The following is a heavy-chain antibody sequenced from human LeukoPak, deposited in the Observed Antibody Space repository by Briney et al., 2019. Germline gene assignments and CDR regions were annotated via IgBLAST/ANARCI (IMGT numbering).Heavy chain of an antibody. D-gene: IGHD4-17*01. CDR2: IYYSGST. J-gene: IGHJ4*02. CDR3: ARERAGDYGSFDY. V-gene: IGHV4-59*01. CDR1: GGSISSYY. Sequence: PSDTLSLTCTVSGGSISSYYWSWIRQPPGKGREWLGYIYYSGSTNYNTSLKSRVTISVDTSKNQFSLKLSSVTAADTAVYYCARERAGDYGSFDYWGQGTLVTVSS.